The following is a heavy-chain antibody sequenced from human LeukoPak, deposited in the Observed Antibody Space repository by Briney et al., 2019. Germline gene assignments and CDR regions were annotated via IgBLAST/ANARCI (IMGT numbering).Heavy chain of an antibody. Sequence: GGSLRLSCAASEFTFTNFWMSWVRQAPGKGLEWVANTNRDGSEKYYVDSVKGRVTISRDNAMNFLYLQLNSLRVDDTAVYYCARPPYGSGSYYKVPDFDYWGQGTLVTVSS. D-gene: IGHD3-10*01. V-gene: IGHV3-7*01. CDR2: TNRDGSEK. J-gene: IGHJ4*02. CDR1: EFTFTNFW. CDR3: ARPPYGSGSYYKVPDFDY.